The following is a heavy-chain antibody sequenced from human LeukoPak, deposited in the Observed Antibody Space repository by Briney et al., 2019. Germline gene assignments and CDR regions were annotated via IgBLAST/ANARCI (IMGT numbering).Heavy chain of an antibody. CDR3: ARDYAPTNYDFWSVPKPLDY. CDR2: ISYDGSNK. J-gene: IGHJ4*02. Sequence: GGSLRLPCAASGFTFSSYAMHWVRQAPGKGLEWVAVISYDGSNKYYADSVKGRFTISRDNSKNTLYLQMNSLRAEDTAVYYCARDYAPTNYDFWSVPKPLDYWGQGTLVTVSS. D-gene: IGHD3-3*01. CDR1: GFTFSSYA. V-gene: IGHV3-30-3*01.